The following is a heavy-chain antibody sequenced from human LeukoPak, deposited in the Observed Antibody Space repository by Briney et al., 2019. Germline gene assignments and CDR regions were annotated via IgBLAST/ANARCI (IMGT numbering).Heavy chain of an antibody. CDR1: GGSISSSSYY. D-gene: IGHD3-9*01. V-gene: IGHV4-39*01. J-gene: IGHJ4*02. Sequence: SETLSLTCTVSGGSISSSSYYWGWIRQPPGKGLEWIGSIYYSGSTYYNPSLKSRVTISVDTSKNQFSLKLSSVTAADTAVYYCARHSQGSYDILTGYYFPTLFDYWGQGTLVTVSS. CDR2: IYYSGST. CDR3: ARHSQGSYDILTGYYFPTLFDY.